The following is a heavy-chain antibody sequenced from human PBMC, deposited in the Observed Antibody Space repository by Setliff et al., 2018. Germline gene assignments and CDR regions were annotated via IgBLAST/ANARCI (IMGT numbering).Heavy chain of an antibody. CDR3: ERLVRYCTTTSCQRTSGDDF. Sequence: KVSCKASGYTLSDFGISWVRLAPGQGLEWMGWISPYTGRTFYAPHFQDRVIMTTDTSTNTAYLDLRSLRSDDTAVYYCERLVRYCTTTSCQRTSGDDFWGQGTLVTVSS. CDR2: ISPYTGRT. D-gene: IGHD2-2*01. J-gene: IGHJ4*02. CDR1: GYTLSDFG. V-gene: IGHV1-18*01.